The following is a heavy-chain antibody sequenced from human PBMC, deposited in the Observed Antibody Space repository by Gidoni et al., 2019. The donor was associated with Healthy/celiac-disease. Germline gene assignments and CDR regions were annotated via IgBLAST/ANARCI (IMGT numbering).Heavy chain of an antibody. V-gene: IGHV3-9*01. CDR3: AKDILSVDDSSGFDY. CDR2: ISWNSGSI. D-gene: IGHD3-22*01. J-gene: IGHJ4*02. Sequence: EVQLVESGGGLVQPGRSLRLSCAASGFTFDDYAMHWVRQAPGKGLEWVSGISWNSGSIGYADSVKGRFTISRDNAKNSLYLQMNSLRAEDTALYYCAKDILSVDDSSGFDYWGQGTLVTVSS. CDR1: GFTFDDYA.